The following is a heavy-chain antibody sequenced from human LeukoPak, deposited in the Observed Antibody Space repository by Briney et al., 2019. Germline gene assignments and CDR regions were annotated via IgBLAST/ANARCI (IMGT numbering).Heavy chain of an antibody. Sequence: PSETLSLTCTVSGGSISSSSYYWGWIRQPPGKGLEWIGGIYYSGSTYYNPSLKSRVTISVDTSKNQFSLKLSSVTAADTAVYYCARALGRVSWFDPWGQGTLVTVSS. CDR3: ARALGRVSWFDP. D-gene: IGHD3-16*02. V-gene: IGHV4-39*07. J-gene: IGHJ5*02. CDR2: IYYSGST. CDR1: GGSISSSSYY.